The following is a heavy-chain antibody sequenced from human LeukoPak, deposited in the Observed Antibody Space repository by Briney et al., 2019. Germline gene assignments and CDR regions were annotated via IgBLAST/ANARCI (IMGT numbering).Heavy chain of an antibody. CDR3: ANSDY. CDR1: GFTFSSYG. Sequence: GRSLRLSCAASGFTFSSYGMHWVRQAPGKGLEWVAVISYVGSNKYYADSVKGRFTISRDNSKNTLYLQMNSLRAEDTAVYYCANSDYWGQGTLVTVSS. J-gene: IGHJ4*02. V-gene: IGHV3-30*18. CDR2: ISYVGSNK.